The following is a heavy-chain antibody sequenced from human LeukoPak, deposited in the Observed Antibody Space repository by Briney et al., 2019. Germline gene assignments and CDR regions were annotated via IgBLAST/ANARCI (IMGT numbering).Heavy chain of an antibody. CDR1: GGSFSGYS. CDR3: ARARQLWFGELLDLYYYGMDV. J-gene: IGHJ6*02. CDR2: INHSGST. Sequence: PSETLSLTCAVYGGSFSGYSWSWIRQPPGKGLEWIGEINHSGSTNYNPSLKSRVTISVDTSKNQFSLKLSSVTAADTAVYYCARARQLWFGELLDLYYYGMDVWGQGTTVTVSS. D-gene: IGHD3-10*01. V-gene: IGHV4-34*01.